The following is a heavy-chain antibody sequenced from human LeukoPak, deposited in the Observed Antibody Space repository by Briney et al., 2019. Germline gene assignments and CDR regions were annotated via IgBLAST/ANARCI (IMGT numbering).Heavy chain of an antibody. V-gene: IGHV3-23*01. CDR2: ISGSGGST. D-gene: IGHD2-2*01. CDR3: ARSYTEYQLLVVSKYNWFDP. J-gene: IGHJ5*02. CDR1: GFTFSRYG. Sequence: GGSLRLSCAASGFTFSRYGMSWVRQAPGKGLEWVSAISGSGGSTYYADSVKGRFTISRDNSKNTLYLQMNSLRAEDTAVYYCARSYTEYQLLVVSKYNWFDPWGQGTLVTVSS.